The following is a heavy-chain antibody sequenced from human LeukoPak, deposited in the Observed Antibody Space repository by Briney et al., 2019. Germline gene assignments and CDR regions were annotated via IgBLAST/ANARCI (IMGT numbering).Heavy chain of an antibody. CDR1: GFTFSNAW. CDR3: TAEPYCTRTTCYEGVGPSSYYMHF. CDR2: IYSKTDGETR. Sequence: GGSLRLSCAASGFTFSNAWMTWVRSAPGKGLEWVGRIYSKTDGETRDYAAPVEGRFTISRDDSKDTVHLQMNSLRTEDTAVYYCTAEPYCTRTTCYEGVGPSSYYMHFWGKGTTVTVSS. V-gene: IGHV3-15*01. J-gene: IGHJ6*03. D-gene: IGHD2-2*01.